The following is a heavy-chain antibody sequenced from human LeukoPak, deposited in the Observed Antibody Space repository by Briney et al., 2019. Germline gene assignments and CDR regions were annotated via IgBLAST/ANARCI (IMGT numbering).Heavy chain of an antibody. CDR2: IYSGGST. CDR1: GFTVSSNY. Sequence: PGGSLRLSCAASGFTVSSNYTSWVRQAPGKGLEWVSVIYSGGSTYYADSVKGRFTISRDNSKNTLYLQMNSLRAEDTAVYYCAKDGGGYDSSGYYHKTTYYFDYWGQGTLVTVSS. CDR3: AKDGGGYDSSGYYHKTTYYFDY. J-gene: IGHJ4*02. V-gene: IGHV3-66*01. D-gene: IGHD3-22*01.